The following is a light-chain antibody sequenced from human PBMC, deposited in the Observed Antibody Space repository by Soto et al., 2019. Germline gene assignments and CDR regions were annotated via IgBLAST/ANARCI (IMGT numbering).Light chain of an antibody. CDR1: TGAVTGGYY. Sequence: QTVVTQEPSLTVSPGGTVTLTCATSTGAVTGGYYPNWFQQKPGRAPRALIYSTNNKYSWTPARFSGSPLGGKAALTLSGVQPEDEADYYCLLYYGGQLGVFGGGTQLTVL. J-gene: IGLJ2*01. CDR3: LLYYGGQLGV. CDR2: STN. V-gene: IGLV7-43*01.